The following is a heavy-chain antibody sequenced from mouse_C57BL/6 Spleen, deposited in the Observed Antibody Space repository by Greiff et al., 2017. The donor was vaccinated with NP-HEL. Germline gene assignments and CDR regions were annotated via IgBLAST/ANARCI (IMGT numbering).Heavy chain of an antibody. J-gene: IGHJ4*01. CDR3: ARGYYGSRDAMDY. V-gene: IGHV1-19*01. D-gene: IGHD1-1*01. CDR1: GYTFTDYY. Sequence: VQLQQSGPVLVKPGASVKMSCKASGYTFTDYYMNWVKQSHGKSLEWIGVINPYNGGTSYNQKFKGKATLTVDKSSSTAYMELNSLTSEDSAVYYCARGYYGSRDAMDYWGQGTSVTVSS. CDR2: INPYNGGT.